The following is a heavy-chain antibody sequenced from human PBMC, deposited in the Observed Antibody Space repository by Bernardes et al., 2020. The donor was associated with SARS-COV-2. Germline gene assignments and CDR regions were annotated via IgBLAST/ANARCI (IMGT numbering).Heavy chain of an antibody. CDR1: GFSFSNSW. Sequence: GGSLRLSCAASGFSFSNSWMSWVRQAPGKGLEWVSVSGTGDGSDIFYADSVQGRFIVSRDNSKNTLYLQMNTLRADDTAIYYCAIKRVGQYPFDYWGQGTLVTVSS. CDR2: SGTGDGSDI. V-gene: IGHV3-23*01. CDR3: AIKRVGQYPFDY. J-gene: IGHJ4*02.